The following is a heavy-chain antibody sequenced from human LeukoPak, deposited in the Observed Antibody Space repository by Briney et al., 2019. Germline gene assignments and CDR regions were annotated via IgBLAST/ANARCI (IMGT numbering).Heavy chain of an antibody. J-gene: IGHJ6*03. CDR3: ARDGQKYFDWLLADYYMDV. D-gene: IGHD3-9*01. V-gene: IGHV1-18*01. Sequence: ASVKVSCKASGNTFTNNGISWVRQAPGQGLEWMGRISAYNGNTNYAQKLQGRVTMTTDTSTSTAYMELRSLRSDDTAVYYCARDGQKYFDWLLADYYMDVWGKGTTVTVSS. CDR2: ISAYNGNT. CDR1: GNTFTNNG.